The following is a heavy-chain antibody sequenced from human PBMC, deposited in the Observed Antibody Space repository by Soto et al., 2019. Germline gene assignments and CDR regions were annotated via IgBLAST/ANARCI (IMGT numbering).Heavy chain of an antibody. CDR1: GGSFSPYF. V-gene: IGHV4-34*01. CDR2: INHSGST. Sequence: QVQLQQWGAGLLKPSETLSLTCAVYGGSFSPYFWSWIRQPPGKGLECIGEINHSGSTNYNPSLTRRATLSVDTSKNQVSLKLTSVTAADTAVYYCARLASGWQYYYFDFWGRGTPVTVSS. D-gene: IGHD6-19*01. CDR3: ARLASGWQYYYFDF. J-gene: IGHJ2*01.